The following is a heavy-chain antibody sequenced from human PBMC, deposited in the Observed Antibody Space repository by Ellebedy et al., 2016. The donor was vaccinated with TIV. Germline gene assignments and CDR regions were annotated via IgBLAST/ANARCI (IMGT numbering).Heavy chain of an antibody. CDR2: IITRRGNT. D-gene: IGHD3-10*01. V-gene: IGHV1-58*02. Sequence: AASVKVSCKASGFSFTSSAMQWVRQAPGHRLEWMGWIITRRGNTNYAQHFQERVTITRDMSTSTAYMELSSLRPEDTAVYYCVSHREWEFLGHPYNYWGQGTLLTVSS. CDR3: VSHREWEFLGHPYNY. CDR1: GFSFTSSA. J-gene: IGHJ4*02.